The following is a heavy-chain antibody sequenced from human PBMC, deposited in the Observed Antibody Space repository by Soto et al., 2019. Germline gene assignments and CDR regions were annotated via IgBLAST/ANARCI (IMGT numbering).Heavy chain of an antibody. Sequence: SETLSLTCTVSGGSISSYYWSWIRQPPGKGLEWIGYIYYSGSTNYNPSLKSRVTISVDTSKNQFSLKLSSVTAAETAVYYCARDTTTTVVTSLNDFYGMDVWGQGTTVTVSS. CDR2: IYYSGST. J-gene: IGHJ6*02. V-gene: IGHV4-59*01. CDR3: ARDTTTTVVTSLNDFYGMDV. D-gene: IGHD4-17*01. CDR1: GGSISSYY.